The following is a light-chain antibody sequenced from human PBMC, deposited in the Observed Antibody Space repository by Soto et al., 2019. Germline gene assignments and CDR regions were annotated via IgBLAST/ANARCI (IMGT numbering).Light chain of an antibody. J-gene: IGLJ3*02. Sequence: QSALTQPRSVSGSLGQSVTTSCTGTNSDVGAYNYVSWYQQHPGKAPKLMLYDVSRRPSGVSDRFSGSKSGNTASLTISGLQAEDEADYYCCSYAGSYTWVFGGGTKLTVL. CDR1: NSDVGAYNY. V-gene: IGLV2-11*01. CDR2: DVS. CDR3: CSYAGSYTWV.